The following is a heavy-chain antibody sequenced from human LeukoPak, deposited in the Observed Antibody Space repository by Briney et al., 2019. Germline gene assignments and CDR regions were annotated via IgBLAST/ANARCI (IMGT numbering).Heavy chain of an antibody. D-gene: IGHD1-26*01. J-gene: IGHJ4*02. Sequence: GGSLRLSCAASGFTFSSYWMSWVRQAPGKGLESVANIKQDGSEKYYVDSVKGRFTISRDNAKNSLYLQMNSLRAEDTALYYCARGRYSGSYLLDYWGQGTLVTVSS. V-gene: IGHV3-7*01. CDR1: GFTFSSYW. CDR2: IKQDGSEK. CDR3: ARGRYSGSYLLDY.